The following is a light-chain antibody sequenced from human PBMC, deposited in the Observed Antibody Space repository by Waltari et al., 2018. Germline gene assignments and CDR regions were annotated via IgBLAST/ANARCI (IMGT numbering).Light chain of an antibody. CDR3: AAWDGSLKTYV. CDR2: STS. CDR1: SSNIGSNN. V-gene: IGLV1-44*01. J-gene: IGLJ1*01. Sequence: QSVLTQPPSASGTPGQRVTISCSGSSSNIGSNNVNWYQQLPGTAPKLLMYSTSQRPSGVPDRFSGSKSGTSASLAISGLQSEDEADYYCAAWDGSLKTYVFGTGTKVTVL.